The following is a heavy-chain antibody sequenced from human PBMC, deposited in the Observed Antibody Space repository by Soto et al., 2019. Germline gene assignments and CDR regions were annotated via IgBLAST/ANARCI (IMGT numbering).Heavy chain of an antibody. CDR2: ISVGGGIT. CDR1: GFTFSSYG. D-gene: IGHD1-1*01. CDR3: AKGNVLPTSWYFDL. V-gene: IGHV3-23*01. Sequence: EVQLLESGGGLVQPGGSLRLSCAASGFTFSSYGMSWVRQVPGTGLEWVSGISVGGGITYYTDSVKGRFTISRDNSKNTLYLQMKSLRAEDTAVYYCAKGNVLPTSWYFDLWGRGTLVTVSS. J-gene: IGHJ2*01.